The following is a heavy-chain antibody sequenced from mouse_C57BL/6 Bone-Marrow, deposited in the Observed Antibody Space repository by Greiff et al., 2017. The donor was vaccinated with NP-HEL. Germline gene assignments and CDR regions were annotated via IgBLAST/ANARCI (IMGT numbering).Heavy chain of an antibody. CDR1: GYTFTSYG. CDR3: ARLLRPRDYAREY. V-gene: IGHV1-81*01. D-gene: IGHD1-1*01. CDR2: IYPRSGNT. Sequence: QVQLQQSGAELARPGASVKLSCKASGYTFTSYGISWVKQRTGQGLEWIGEIYPRSGNTYYNEKFKGKATLPADTSSRTAYMELRSLTSADSAVDFCARLLRPRDYAREYGCQGTSVTVSS. J-gene: IGHJ4*01.